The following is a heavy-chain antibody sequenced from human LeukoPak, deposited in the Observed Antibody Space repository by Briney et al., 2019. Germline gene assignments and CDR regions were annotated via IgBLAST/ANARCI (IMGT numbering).Heavy chain of an antibody. Sequence: GGSLRLSCAASGFTFSSYAMSWVRQAPGKGLEWVSAISGSGGSTYYADSVKGRFTISRDNSKNTLYLQMNSLRAEDTAVYYCARLEGSSGYYDYWGQGTLVTVSS. CDR3: ARLEGSSGYYDY. D-gene: IGHD3-22*01. V-gene: IGHV3-23*01. CDR1: GFTFSSYA. CDR2: ISGSGGST. J-gene: IGHJ4*02.